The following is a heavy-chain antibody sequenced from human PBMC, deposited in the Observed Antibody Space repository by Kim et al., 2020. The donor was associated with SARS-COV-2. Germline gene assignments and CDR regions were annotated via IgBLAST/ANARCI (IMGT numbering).Heavy chain of an antibody. J-gene: IGHJ5*02. Sequence: SETLSLTCAVSGGSISSSNWWSWVRQPPGKGLEWIGEIYHSGSTNYNPSLKSRVTISVDKSKNQFSLKLSSVTAADTAVYYCARDRRGQQLSQIGYNWFDPWGQGTLVTVSS. CDR3: ARDRRGQQLSQIGYNWFDP. CDR1: GGSISSSNW. V-gene: IGHV4-4*02. D-gene: IGHD6-13*01. CDR2: IYHSGST.